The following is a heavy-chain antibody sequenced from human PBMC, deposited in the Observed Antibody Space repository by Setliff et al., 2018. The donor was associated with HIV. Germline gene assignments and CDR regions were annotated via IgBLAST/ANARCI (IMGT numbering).Heavy chain of an antibody. Sequence: ASVKVSCKASGYTFTGYFIHWVRQAPGQGPEWVGRINPNSGDTNFAQKFQGRITMTRDTSISTAYLELNRLRSDDTAVYYCAREYDVLTGYYISAFDIWGQGTMVTVSS. CDR3: AREYDVLTGYYISAFDI. J-gene: IGHJ3*02. D-gene: IGHD3-9*01. V-gene: IGHV1-2*06. CDR1: GYTFTGYF. CDR2: INPNSGDT.